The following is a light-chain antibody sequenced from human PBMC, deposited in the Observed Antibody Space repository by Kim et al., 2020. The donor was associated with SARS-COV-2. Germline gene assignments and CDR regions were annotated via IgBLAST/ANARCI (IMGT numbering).Light chain of an antibody. CDR1: SLRSYY. CDR2: GKN. V-gene: IGLV3-19*01. Sequence: LTQDPAVSVALGQTVRITCQGDSLRSYYASWYQQKPGQAPVLVIYGKNNRPSGIPDRFSGSSSGNTASLTITGAQAEDEADYYCKSRDSSGKVVFGGGTQLTVL. J-gene: IGLJ2*01. CDR3: KSRDSSGKVV.